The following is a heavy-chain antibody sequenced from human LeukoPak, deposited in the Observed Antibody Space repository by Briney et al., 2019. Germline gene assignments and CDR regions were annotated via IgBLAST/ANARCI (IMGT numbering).Heavy chain of an antibody. CDR3: ASEVPSGSKVS. D-gene: IGHD1-26*01. Sequence: PSETLSLTCTVSGGSISSGSYYWSWIRQPAGKGLEWIGRIYTSGSTNYNPSLKSRVTISVDASKNQFSLKLSSVTAADTAVYYCASEVPSGSKVSWGQGTLVTVSS. J-gene: IGHJ4*02. CDR1: GGSISSGSYY. CDR2: IYTSGST. V-gene: IGHV4-61*02.